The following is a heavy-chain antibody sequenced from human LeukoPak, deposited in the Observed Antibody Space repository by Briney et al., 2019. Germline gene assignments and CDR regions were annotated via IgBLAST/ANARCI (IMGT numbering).Heavy chain of an antibody. CDR3: AKSLGVGAYTRYKGFDQ. CDR2: ISGSDGST. D-gene: IGHD3-16*02. Sequence: GGSLRLSCAASGFTFSSYAMNWVRQAPGKGLEWVSSISGSDGSTYYADFVKGRFTISRDNSKNTLHLQMNSLRAEDTAVYYCAKSLGVGAYTRYKGFDQWGQGTLVTVPS. CDR1: GFTFSSYA. J-gene: IGHJ4*02. V-gene: IGHV3-23*01.